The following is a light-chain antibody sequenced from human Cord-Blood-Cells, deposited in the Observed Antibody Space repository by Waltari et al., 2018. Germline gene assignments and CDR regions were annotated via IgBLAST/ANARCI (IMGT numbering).Light chain of an antibody. CDR1: QSVSTN. CDR2: GAS. Sequence: EIVMTQSPATLSVSPGERATLSCRASQSVSTNLAWYQQKPGQAPSLLIYGASTRSTGIPARFRGSGSGTEFTLTISSLQSEYCAVYYCQQYNNWPRTFGQGTKVEIK. J-gene: IGKJ1*01. CDR3: QQYNNWPRT. V-gene: IGKV3-15*01.